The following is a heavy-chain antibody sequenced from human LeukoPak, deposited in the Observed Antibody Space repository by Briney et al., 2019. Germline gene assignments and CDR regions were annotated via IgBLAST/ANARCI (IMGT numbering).Heavy chain of an antibody. CDR1: GGTFSSYA. J-gene: IGHJ4*02. CDR2: IIPILGTA. Sequence: PWASVKVSCKASGGTFSSYAISWVRQAPGQGLEWMGGIIPILGTANYAQKFQGRVTMTRDMSTSTVYMELSSLRSEDTAVYYCARAFITIAPSDYFDYWGQGTLVTVSS. D-gene: IGHD3-10*01. CDR3: ARAFITIAPSDYFDY. V-gene: IGHV1-69*10.